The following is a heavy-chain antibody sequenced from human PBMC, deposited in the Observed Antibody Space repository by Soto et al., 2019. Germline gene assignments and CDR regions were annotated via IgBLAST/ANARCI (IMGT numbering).Heavy chain of an antibody. CDR3: TGGCGDYVRDY. CDR2: IRSKSNSYAT. V-gene: IGHV3-73*01. Sequence: EVQLVESGGGLVQPGGSLKLSCAVSGFTFSGSAMHWVRQASGKGLEWVGRIRSKSNSYATAYAASVKGRFTISRDDSKNTAYLQMNSLKTEDTAVYYCTGGCGDYVRDYWGQGTLVTVSS. J-gene: IGHJ4*02. CDR1: GFTFSGSA. D-gene: IGHD4-17*01.